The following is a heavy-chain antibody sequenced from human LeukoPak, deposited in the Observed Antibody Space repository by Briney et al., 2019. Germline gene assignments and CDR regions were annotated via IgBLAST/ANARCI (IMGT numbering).Heavy chain of an antibody. J-gene: IGHJ5*02. Sequence: GGSLRLSCAASGFTFSSYAMHWVRQAPGKGLEWVAVISYDGSNKYYADSVKGRFTISRDNSKNTLYLQMNSLRAEDTAVYYCATEITMVRGVIGHWGQGTLVTVSS. CDR1: GFTFSSYA. D-gene: IGHD3-10*01. CDR3: ATEITMVRGVIGH. V-gene: IGHV3-30*04. CDR2: ISYDGSNK.